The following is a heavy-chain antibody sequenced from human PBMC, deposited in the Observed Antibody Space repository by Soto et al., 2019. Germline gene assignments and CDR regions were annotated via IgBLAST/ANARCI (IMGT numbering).Heavy chain of an antibody. D-gene: IGHD6-13*01. V-gene: IGHV3-74*03. Sequence: GGSLRLSCAASGFTFSNYWMHWVRRAPGKGLVWVSRINSDGSSTMYADSVRGRFTISRDNAKNTLYLQMNSLRGEDTAVYYCTRDPAPAGWFDYWGQGTLVTVSS. CDR3: TRDPAPAGWFDY. CDR2: INSDGSST. CDR1: GFTFSNYW. J-gene: IGHJ5*01.